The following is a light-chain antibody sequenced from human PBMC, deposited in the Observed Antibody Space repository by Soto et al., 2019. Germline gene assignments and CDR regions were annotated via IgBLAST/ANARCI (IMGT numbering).Light chain of an antibody. V-gene: IGKV2-28*01. J-gene: IGKJ5*01. Sequence: DIVMTQTPLSLSVTPGQPASISCKSSQSLLHSDGKTYLYWYVQKAGQSPQLLIYLGSNRAPGVPDRFSGSGSGTDFTLKITRVEAEDVGIYYCMQSLQTPRHFGQGTRLEIK. CDR3: MQSLQTPRH. CDR1: QSLLHSDGKTY. CDR2: LGS.